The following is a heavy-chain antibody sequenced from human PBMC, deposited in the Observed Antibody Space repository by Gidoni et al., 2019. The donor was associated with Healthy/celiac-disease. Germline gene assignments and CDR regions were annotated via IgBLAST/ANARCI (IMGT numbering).Heavy chain of an antibody. CDR3: AAVLEYFDWPHRRFDP. V-gene: IGHV1-58*01. CDR1: GFTFTSSA. D-gene: IGHD3-9*01. J-gene: IGHJ5*02. CDR2: IVVGSGNT. Sequence: QMQLVQSGPEVKKPGTSVKVSCKASGFTFTSSAVQWVRQARGQRLEWIGWIVVGSGNTNYAQKFQERLTITRDMSTSTAYMELSSLRSEDTAVYYCAAVLEYFDWPHRRFDPWGQGTLVTVSS.